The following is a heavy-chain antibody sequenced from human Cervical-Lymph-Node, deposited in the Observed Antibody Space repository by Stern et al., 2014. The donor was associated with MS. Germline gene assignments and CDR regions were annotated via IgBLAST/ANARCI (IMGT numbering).Heavy chain of an antibody. CDR2: MHPNSTNT. CDR1: GYSFTNYD. CDR3: ARLRGYLVPAAHYYYYGMDV. D-gene: IGHD2-2*01. J-gene: IGHJ6*02. V-gene: IGHV1-8*01. Sequence: QVQLVQSGAEVKKPGASVKVSCKASGYSFTNYDINWVRQATGQGLEWMGWMHPNSTNTVYAQKFQDRVPMTRDTSLGTAYMELSSLTSEDTAVYYCARLRGYLVPAAHYYYYGMDVWGQGTTVTVSS.